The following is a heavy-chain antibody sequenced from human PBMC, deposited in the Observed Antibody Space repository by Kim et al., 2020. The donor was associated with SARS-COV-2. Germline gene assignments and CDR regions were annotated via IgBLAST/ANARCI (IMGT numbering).Heavy chain of an antibody. CDR1: GFTFSSYG. J-gene: IGHJ5*02. D-gene: IGHD3-22*01. CDR2: IWYDGSNK. CDR3: ARLSVVAMGGFDP. Sequence: GGSLRLSCAASGFTFSSYGMHWVRQAPGKGLEWVAVIWYDGSNKYYADSVKGRFTISRDNSKNTLYLQMNSLRAEDTAVYYCARLSVVAMGGFDPWGQGTLVTVSS. V-gene: IGHV3-33*01.